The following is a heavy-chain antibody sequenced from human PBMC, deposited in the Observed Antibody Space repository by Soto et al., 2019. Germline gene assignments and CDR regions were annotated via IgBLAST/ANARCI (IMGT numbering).Heavy chain of an antibody. V-gene: IGHV3-23*01. D-gene: IGHD3-16*02. CDR2: VRGSGGST. Sequence: EVQLLESGGGLVQPGGSLRLSCAASGFTFSSYAMSWVRQAPGKGLEWVSAVRGSGGSTYYADSVKGRFTISRDKSQNRLYLQRNGPSAEDTAVYYCARTWGGVIVSTFYFDYSGRGTMVAVSS. J-gene: IGHJ4*01. CDR3: ARTWGGVIVSTFYFDY. CDR1: GFTFSSYA.